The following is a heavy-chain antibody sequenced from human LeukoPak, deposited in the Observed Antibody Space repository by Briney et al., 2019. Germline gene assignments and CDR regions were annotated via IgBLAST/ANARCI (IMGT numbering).Heavy chain of an antibody. V-gene: IGHV1-2*02. CDR1: GYTFTGYY. CDR3: ARDEKPLADFDY. D-gene: IGHD1-14*01. Sequence: ASVKVSCKATGYTFTGYYMHWVRQAPGQGLEWMGWINPNSGGTNYAQKFQGRVTMTRDTSISTAYMELSRLRSDDTAVYYCARDEKPLADFDYWGQGTLVTVSS. J-gene: IGHJ4*02. CDR2: INPNSGGT.